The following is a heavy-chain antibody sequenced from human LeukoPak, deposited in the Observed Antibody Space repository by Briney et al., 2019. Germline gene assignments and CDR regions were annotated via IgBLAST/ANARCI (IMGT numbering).Heavy chain of an antibody. CDR1: GGSISSYY. V-gene: IGHV4-4*07. J-gene: IGHJ6*02. CDR3: ARSNSGLRYYYYGMDV. CDR2: IYTSGNT. Sequence: PSETLSLTCTVSGGSISSYYWSWIRQPAGKGLEWIGHIYTSGNTTYNPSLKSRVTMSVDTSKNQFSLKPSSVTAADTAVYYCARSNSGLRYYYYGMDVWGQGTTVTASS. D-gene: IGHD1-1*01.